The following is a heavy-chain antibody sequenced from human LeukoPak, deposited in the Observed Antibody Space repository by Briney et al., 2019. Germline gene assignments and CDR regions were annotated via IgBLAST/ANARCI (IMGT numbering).Heavy chain of an antibody. Sequence: KPSETLSPTCAVYGGSFSGYYWSWIRQPPGKGLEWIGEINHSGSTNYNPSLKSRVTISVDTSKNQFSLKLSSVTAADTAVYYCARFEGDSSGYSKYWGQGTLVTVSS. D-gene: IGHD3-22*01. V-gene: IGHV4-34*01. CDR2: INHSGST. CDR1: GGSFSGYY. J-gene: IGHJ4*02. CDR3: ARFEGDSSGYSKY.